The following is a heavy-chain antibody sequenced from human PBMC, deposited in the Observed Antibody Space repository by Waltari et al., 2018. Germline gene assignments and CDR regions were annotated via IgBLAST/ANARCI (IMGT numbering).Heavy chain of an antibody. CDR3: GRWTSGSPDV. Sequence: EVHLVESGGGLVQPGGSLRLSCAASGFTFSDHYMDWVHQAPGKGRVWVGRTKNKRNGDTTEYAASVRGRFTISRDESENSVYLQMNSLKTEDTAVYFCGRWTSGSPDVWGQGTLVTVSS. CDR2: TKNKRNGDTT. J-gene: IGHJ4*02. V-gene: IGHV3-72*01. CDR1: GFTFSDHY. D-gene: IGHD1-26*01.